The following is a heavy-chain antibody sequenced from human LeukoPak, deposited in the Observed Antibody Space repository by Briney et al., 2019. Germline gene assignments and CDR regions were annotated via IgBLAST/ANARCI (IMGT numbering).Heavy chain of an antibody. CDR2: ISSSSSYI. CDR3: ARGRKAYPIAAARNVVNWFDP. D-gene: IGHD6-13*01. CDR1: GFTFSSYS. J-gene: IGHJ5*02. Sequence: GGSLRLSCAASGFTFSSYSMNWVRQAPGKGLEWVSSISSSSSYIYYADSVKGRFTISRDNAKNSLYLQMNSLRAEDTAVYYCARGRKAYPIAAARNVVNWFDPWGQGTLVTVSS. V-gene: IGHV3-21*01.